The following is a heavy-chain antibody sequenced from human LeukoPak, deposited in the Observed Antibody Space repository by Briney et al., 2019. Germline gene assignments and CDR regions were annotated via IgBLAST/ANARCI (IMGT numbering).Heavy chain of an antibody. Sequence: GESLRISCKGSGYSFTSYWISWVRQMPGKGLEWMGRIDPSDSYTNYSPSFQGHVTISADKSISTAYLQWSSLKASDTAMYYCAREGFPYGDYVYGMDVWGKGTTVTVSS. D-gene: IGHD4-17*01. J-gene: IGHJ6*04. V-gene: IGHV5-10-1*01. CDR2: IDPSDSYT. CDR1: GYSFTSYW. CDR3: AREGFPYGDYVYGMDV.